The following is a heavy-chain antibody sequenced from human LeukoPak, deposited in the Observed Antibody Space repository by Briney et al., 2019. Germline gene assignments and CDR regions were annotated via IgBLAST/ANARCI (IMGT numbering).Heavy chain of an antibody. Sequence: ASVKVSCKASGYTFTSYDINWVRQATGQGPEWMGWMNPNSGNTGYAQKFQGRVTVTRNTSISTAYMELSSLRSEDTAVYYCARQYSSGWYGEPDYWGQGTLVIVSS. CDR3: ARQYSSGWYGEPDY. J-gene: IGHJ4*02. CDR2: MNPNSGNT. CDR1: GYTFTSYD. V-gene: IGHV1-8*01. D-gene: IGHD6-19*01.